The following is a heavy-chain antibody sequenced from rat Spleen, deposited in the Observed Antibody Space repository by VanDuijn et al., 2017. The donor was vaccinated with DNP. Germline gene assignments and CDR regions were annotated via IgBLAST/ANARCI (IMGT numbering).Heavy chain of an antibody. D-gene: IGHD1-11*01. J-gene: IGHJ2*01. CDR2: ISYFGDNT. V-gene: IGHV5-25*01. Sequence: EVQLVESGGGLVQPGRSLKLSCAASGFTFSNYYMAWVRQAPMKGLEWVAYISYFGDNTYSGDSVKGRFTISRDNTENTVYLQMNSLRSEDMATYYCARGGRSYFDYWGQGVMVTVSS. CDR1: GFTFSNYY. CDR3: ARGGRSYFDY.